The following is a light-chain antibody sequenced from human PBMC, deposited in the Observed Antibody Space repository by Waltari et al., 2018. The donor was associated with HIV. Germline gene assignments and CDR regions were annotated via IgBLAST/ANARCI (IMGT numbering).Light chain of an antibody. V-gene: IGKV1-33*01. Sequence: DIQMTQSPSSLSASVGDRVTITCQASQEISNYLNWYQQKPGKAPKLLIYDASNLETGVPSRFSGSGSGTDFNFTISSLQPEDIATYYCQQYDNLPLTFGGGTKVEIK. CDR1: QEISNY. CDR2: DAS. CDR3: QQYDNLPLT. J-gene: IGKJ4*01.